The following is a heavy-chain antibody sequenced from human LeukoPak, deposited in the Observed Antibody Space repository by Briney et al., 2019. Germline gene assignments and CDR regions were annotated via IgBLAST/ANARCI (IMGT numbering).Heavy chain of an antibody. V-gene: IGHV3-48*04. CDR2: ISSSGSAK. D-gene: IGHD1-26*01. CDR3: ARGSQWDLLGSCDY. CDR1: GFTFTSYT. Sequence: GGSLRLSCVASGFTFTSYTMNWVRQAPGKGLEWVSYISSSGSAKYYADSVKGRFTISRDNAKNSLSLQMNSLRAEDTAVYYCARGSQWDLLGSCDYWGQGTLVTVSS. J-gene: IGHJ4*02.